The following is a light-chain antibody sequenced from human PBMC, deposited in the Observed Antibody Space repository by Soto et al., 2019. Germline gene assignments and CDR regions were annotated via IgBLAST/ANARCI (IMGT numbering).Light chain of an antibody. CDR2: SAS. CDR1: QSISTE. CDR3: QQGHNWPLT. V-gene: IGKV3-15*01. J-gene: IGKJ2*01. Sequence: EIVMTQSPATLSVSPGERATLSCRASQSISTELAWYQQRPGQPPRLLIYSASTMATGVPARFTGSGSGSEFTLTISGLQSEDFAFYFCQQGHNWPLTFGQGTRLEI.